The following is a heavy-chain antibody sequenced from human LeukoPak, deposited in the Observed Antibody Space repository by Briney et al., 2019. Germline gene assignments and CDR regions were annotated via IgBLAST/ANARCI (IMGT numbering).Heavy chain of an antibody. CDR2: ISGFNGDT. CDR3: AREGFVRDSALDY. D-gene: IGHD3-10*01. J-gene: IGHJ4*02. Sequence: ASVKVSCKASGYTFTNYGLSGVRQAPGQGLEWMGWISGFNGDTNYAQNFQGRVTMTTDTSTNTAYMELRSLTSDDTAIYFCAREGFVRDSALDYWGQGNLVTVSA. CDR1: GYTFTNYG. V-gene: IGHV1-18*01.